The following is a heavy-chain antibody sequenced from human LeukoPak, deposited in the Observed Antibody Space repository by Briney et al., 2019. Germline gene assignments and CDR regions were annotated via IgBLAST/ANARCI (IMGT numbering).Heavy chain of an antibody. D-gene: IGHD6-6*01. Sequence: ASVKVSCKASGYTFTGYYMHWVRQAPGQGLEWMGWINPNSGGTNYAQKFQGRVTMTRDTSISTAYMELSRLRSDDTAVYSCASTSIAARPLDYWGQGTLVTVSS. CDR3: ASTSIAARPLDY. V-gene: IGHV1-2*02. CDR2: INPNSGGT. J-gene: IGHJ4*02. CDR1: GYTFTGYY.